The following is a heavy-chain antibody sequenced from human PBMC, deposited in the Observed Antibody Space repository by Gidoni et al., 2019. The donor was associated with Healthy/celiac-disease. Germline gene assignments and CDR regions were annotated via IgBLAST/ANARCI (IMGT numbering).Heavy chain of an antibody. V-gene: IGHV4-59*01. CDR2: IYYSGST. D-gene: IGHD7-27*01. J-gene: IGHJ4*02. CDR3: ARDGDPFDD. Sequence: QVQLQESGPGLVKPSETLSLACTVSGGSIRSYYGSWIRQPPGQGLAWIGYIYYSGSTNYNPSLKSPVTISVDTSKNQFSLKLSSVTAADTAVYYCARDGDPFDDWGQGTLVTVSS. CDR1: GGSIRSYY.